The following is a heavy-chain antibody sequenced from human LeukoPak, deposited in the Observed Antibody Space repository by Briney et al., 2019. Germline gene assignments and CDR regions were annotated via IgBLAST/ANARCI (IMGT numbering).Heavy chain of an antibody. CDR1: GYTFTSYG. Sequence: ASVKVSCKASGYTFTSYGISWVRQAPGQGLEWMGWISAYNGNTNYAQKLQGRVTMTTDTSTSTAYMELRSLRSDDTAVYYCARDRAAAGTAYWDYWGQGTLVTVSS. D-gene: IGHD6-13*01. CDR3: ARDRAAAGTAYWDY. J-gene: IGHJ4*02. CDR2: ISAYNGNT. V-gene: IGHV1-18*01.